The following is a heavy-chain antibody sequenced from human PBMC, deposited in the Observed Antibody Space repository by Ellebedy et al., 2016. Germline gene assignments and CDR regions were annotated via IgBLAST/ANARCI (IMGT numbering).Heavy chain of an antibody. CDR2: INDGGGSI. Sequence: GGSLRLSCAASGFTFSRYWMHWVRQAPGKGLEWVSRINDGGGSIRYADSVKGRFTISRDNAKTTLYLQMNSLRAEDTAVYDCAREVISGLAVRGLMSPLDDWGQGTLVTVSS. V-gene: IGHV3-74*01. CDR3: AREVISGLAVRGLMSPLDD. D-gene: IGHD3-10*01. J-gene: IGHJ4*02. CDR1: GFTFSRYW.